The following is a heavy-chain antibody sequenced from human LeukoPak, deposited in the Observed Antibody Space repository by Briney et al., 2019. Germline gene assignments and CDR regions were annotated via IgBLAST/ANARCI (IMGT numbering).Heavy chain of an antibody. CDR1: GYSISSGYY. D-gene: IGHD4-11*01. CDR3: AREQSDY. CDR2: IYHSGSS. V-gene: IGHV4-38-2*02. J-gene: IGHJ4*02. Sequence: SETLSLTCTVSGYSISSGYYWGWIRQPPGKGLEWIGSIYHSGSSYYNPSLKSRVTISVDTSKNQFSLKLSSVTAADTAVYYCAREQSDYWGQGTLVTVSS.